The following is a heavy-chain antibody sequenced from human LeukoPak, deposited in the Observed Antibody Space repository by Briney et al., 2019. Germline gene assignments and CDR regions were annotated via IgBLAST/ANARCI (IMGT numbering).Heavy chain of an antibody. J-gene: IGHJ5*02. CDR3: ARDYSGSTRYNWFDP. V-gene: IGHV3-21*01. CDR1: GFTFSSYS. Sequence: GGSLRLSCAASGFTFSSYSMNWVRQAPGKGLEWVSSISSSSSYIHYADSVKGRFTISRDNAKNSLYLQMNSLRAEDTAVYYCARDYSGSTRYNWFDPWGQGTLVTVSS. D-gene: IGHD2-2*01. CDR2: ISSSSSYI.